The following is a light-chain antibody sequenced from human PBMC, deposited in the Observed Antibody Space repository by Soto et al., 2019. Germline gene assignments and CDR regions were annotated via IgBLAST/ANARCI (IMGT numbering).Light chain of an antibody. V-gene: IGKV3-20*01. CDR1: QSVSSSY. CDR2: DAS. J-gene: IGKJ1*01. CDR3: QQYGSSGT. Sequence: EIVLTQSPGTLSLSPGERGTLACRASQSVSSSYLAWYQQKPGQAPRLLIYDASNRATGIPARFSGSGSGTDFTLTISRLEPEDFAVYYCQQYGSSGTFGQGTKVDI.